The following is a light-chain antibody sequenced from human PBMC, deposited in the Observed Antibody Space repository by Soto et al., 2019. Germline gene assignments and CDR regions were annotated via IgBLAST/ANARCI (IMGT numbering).Light chain of an antibody. CDR3: QQYGSSQT. Sequence: ETVLTQSPGTLSLSPGERATLSCRASQSVSSGYLAWYQQKPGLAPRLLIYGVPSRATGIPDRFSGSGSGTDFTLTISRLEPEDFGVYYCQQYGSSQTFGQGTKVEIK. V-gene: IGKV3-20*01. CDR2: GVP. J-gene: IGKJ1*01. CDR1: QSVSSGY.